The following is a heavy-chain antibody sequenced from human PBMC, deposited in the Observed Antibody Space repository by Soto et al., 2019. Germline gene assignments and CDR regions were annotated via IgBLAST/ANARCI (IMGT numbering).Heavy chain of an antibody. Sequence: GGSLRLSCAASGFTFSDYYMSWIRQAPGKGLEWVSYISSSGSTIYYADSVKGRFTISRDNAKNSLYLQMNSLRAEDTAVYYCARLQTLEWSHPSYMDVWGKGTTVTVSS. CDR2: ISSSGSTI. CDR1: GFTFSDYY. D-gene: IGHD3-3*01. V-gene: IGHV3-11*01. J-gene: IGHJ6*03. CDR3: ARLQTLEWSHPSYMDV.